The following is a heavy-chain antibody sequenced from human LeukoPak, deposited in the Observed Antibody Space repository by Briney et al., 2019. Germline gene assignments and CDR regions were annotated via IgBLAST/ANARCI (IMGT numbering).Heavy chain of an antibody. Sequence: GGSLRLSCAASGFTFSSYGMHWVRQAPGKGLEWVAVISYDGSNKYYADSVKGRFTISRDNSKNTLYLQMNSLRAEDTAVYYCAKDRYYYDSSGYYRAYYYYGMDVWGQGTTVTVSS. CDR1: GFTFSSYG. CDR2: ISYDGSNK. V-gene: IGHV3-30*18. CDR3: AKDRYYYDSSGYYRAYYYYGMDV. D-gene: IGHD3-22*01. J-gene: IGHJ6*02.